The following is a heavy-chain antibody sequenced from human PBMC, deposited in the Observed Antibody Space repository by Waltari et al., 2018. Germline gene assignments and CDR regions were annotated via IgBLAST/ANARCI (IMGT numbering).Heavy chain of an antibody. CDR2: INHNGNI. Sequence: QVQLQQWGAGQLQPSETLSLTCAVYGVPFSGYYWGWIRQPPGKGLEWIGEINHNGNINRNPALRSRLTMLIDTSKSQFALKLNSVTAADTGVYYCVRLEDCTGPGGNCYSADSFAMDVWGQGTMVTVSS. CDR1: GVPFSGYY. D-gene: IGHD2-15*01. CDR3: VRLEDCTGPGGNCYSADSFAMDV. V-gene: IGHV4-34*02. J-gene: IGHJ6*02.